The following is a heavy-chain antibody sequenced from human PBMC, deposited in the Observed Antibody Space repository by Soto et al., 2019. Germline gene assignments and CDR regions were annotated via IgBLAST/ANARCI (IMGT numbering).Heavy chain of an antibody. V-gene: IGHV3-23*01. D-gene: IGHD7-27*01. J-gene: IGHJ4*02. Sequence: EVQMLESGGGLVQPGESLRLSCAASGFTFSSYAMSWVRQAPGKGLKWVSTISGSGGSTYYAESVKGRFTISRDNSKNTLYLQMNSLRAEDTAVYYCAKDRAEWGSCDYWGQGILVTVSS. CDR2: ISGSGGST. CDR1: GFTFSSYA. CDR3: AKDRAEWGSCDY.